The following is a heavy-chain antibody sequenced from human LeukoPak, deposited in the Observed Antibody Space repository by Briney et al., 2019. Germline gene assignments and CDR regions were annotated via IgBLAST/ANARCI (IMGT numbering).Heavy chain of an antibody. Sequence: SETLSLTCAVYGGSFSGYYWSWIRQPPGKGLEGIGEINHSGSTNYNPSLKSRVTISVDTSKNQFSLKLSSVTAADTAVYYCARGDRSGQSNWFDPWGQGTLVTVSS. D-gene: IGHD6-19*01. CDR1: GGSFSGYY. V-gene: IGHV4-34*01. CDR2: INHSGST. J-gene: IGHJ5*02. CDR3: ARGDRSGQSNWFDP.